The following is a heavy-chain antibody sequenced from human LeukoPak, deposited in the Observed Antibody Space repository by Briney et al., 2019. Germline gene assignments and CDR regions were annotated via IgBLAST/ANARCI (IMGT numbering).Heavy chain of an antibody. CDR1: GFTFSSYA. J-gene: IGHJ4*02. D-gene: IGHD1-26*01. CDR3: AKDRGASVGVQWYFDY. V-gene: IGHV3-30-3*01. CDR2: ISYDGNNK. Sequence: GGSLRLSCAASGFTFSSYAMHWVRQAPGKGLEWVAVISYDGNNKHYVDSVKGRFTISRDNSKNTVYLQMNSLRAEDTAVYYCAKDRGASVGVQWYFDYWGQGTLVTVSS.